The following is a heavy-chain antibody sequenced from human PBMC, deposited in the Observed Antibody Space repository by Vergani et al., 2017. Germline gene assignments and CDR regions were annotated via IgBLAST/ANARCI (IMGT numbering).Heavy chain of an antibody. Sequence: QVHLFYSVGGVFHPGRSLRLSCTPSSFKLGEYGMHWVRQAPGRGLEWVSITWYEVNNNYYADSVKGRFTISKDISKNTLYLQKNSLRGDDTAVYYCARETRDTPSSLDYWGQGTLVTVSS. D-gene: IGHD5-24*01. J-gene: IGHJ4*02. V-gene: IGHV3-33*01. CDR1: SFKLGEYG. CDR3: ARETRDTPSSLDY. CDR2: TWYEVNNN.